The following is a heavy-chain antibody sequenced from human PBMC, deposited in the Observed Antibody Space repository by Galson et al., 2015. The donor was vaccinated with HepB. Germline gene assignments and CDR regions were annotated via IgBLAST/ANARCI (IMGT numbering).Heavy chain of an antibody. V-gene: IGHV3-23*01. CDR2: ITPSGDNT. J-gene: IGHJ4*02. Sequence: LRLSCAASGFTFRNYAMSWVRQAPGKGLEWVSAITPSGDNTYSADSVKGRFTIPRDNSKNPLFLQMNSLRADDTAIYFCAKVFPEKTDGWYRQALYYFDSWGQGTRVTVSS. CDR3: AKVFPEKTDGWYRQALYYFDS. CDR1: GFTFRNYA. D-gene: IGHD6-19*01.